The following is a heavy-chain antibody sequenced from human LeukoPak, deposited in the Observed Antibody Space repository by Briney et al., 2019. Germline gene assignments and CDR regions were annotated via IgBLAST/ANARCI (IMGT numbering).Heavy chain of an antibody. CDR1: GGSISSGDYY. J-gene: IGHJ4*02. V-gene: IGHV4-30-4*01. D-gene: IGHD5-12*01. CDR3: ARGVEGYDLHY. Sequence: SQTLSLTCTVSGGSISSGDYYWSWIRQPPGKGLEWIGYIYYSGSTYYNPSLKSRVTISVDTSKNLFSLKLTSVTAADTAVYYCARGVEGYDLHYWGQGTLVIVSS. CDR2: IYYSGST.